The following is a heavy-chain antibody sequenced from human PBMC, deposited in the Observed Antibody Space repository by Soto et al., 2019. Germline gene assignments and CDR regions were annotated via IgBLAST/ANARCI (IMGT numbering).Heavy chain of an antibody. CDR2: ISGSGGST. CDR3: AGTYRAGGGATYYFDY. J-gene: IGHJ4*02. D-gene: IGHD1-26*01. Sequence: GGSLRLSCAASGFTFSSYAMSWVRQAPGKGLEWVSAISGSGGSTYYADSVKGRFTISRDNSKNTLYLQMNSLRAEDAAVYYCAGTYRAGGGATYYFDYWGQGTLVTVSS. V-gene: IGHV3-23*01. CDR1: GFTFSSYA.